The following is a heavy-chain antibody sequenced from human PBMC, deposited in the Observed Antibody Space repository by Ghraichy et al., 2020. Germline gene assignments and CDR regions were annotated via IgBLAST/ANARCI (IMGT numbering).Heavy chain of an antibody. D-gene: IGHD1-26*01. CDR1: GGSISSSSYY. CDR2: IYYSGST. J-gene: IGHJ3*02. Sequence: SQTLSLTCTVSGGSISSSSYYWGWIRQPPGKGLEWIGSIYYSGSTYYNPSLKSRVTISVDTSKNQFSLKLSSVTAADTAVYYCARFAPSGSPADDAFDIWGQGTMVTVSS. V-gene: IGHV4-39*01. CDR3: ARFAPSGSPADDAFDI.